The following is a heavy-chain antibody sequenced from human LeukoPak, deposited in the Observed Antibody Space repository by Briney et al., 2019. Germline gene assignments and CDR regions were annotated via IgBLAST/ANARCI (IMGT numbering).Heavy chain of an antibody. J-gene: IGHJ3*02. Sequence: GASVKVSCKASGYTFTSYYMHWVRQAPGQGLEWMGIINPSGGSTSYAQKFQGRVTMTEDTSTDTAYMELSSLRSEDTAVYYCATGAPSGYQTDAFDIWGQGTMVTVSS. CDR2: INPSGGST. V-gene: IGHV1-46*01. CDR3: ATGAPSGYQTDAFDI. CDR1: GYTFTSYY. D-gene: IGHD3-22*01.